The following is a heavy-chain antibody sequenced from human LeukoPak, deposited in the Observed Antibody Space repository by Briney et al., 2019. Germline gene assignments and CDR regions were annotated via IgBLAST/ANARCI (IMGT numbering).Heavy chain of an antibody. D-gene: IGHD2-15*01. CDR2: INHSGST. CDR3: ASGGRGQIDY. V-gene: IGHV4-34*01. CDR1: GGSFSGYY. J-gene: IGHJ4*02. Sequence: SETLSLTCAVYGGSFSGYYWSWIRQPPGKGLEWIGEINHSGSTNYNPSLKSRVTISVDTSKNQFSLKLSSVTAADTAVYYCASGGRGQIDYWGQGTLVTVSS.